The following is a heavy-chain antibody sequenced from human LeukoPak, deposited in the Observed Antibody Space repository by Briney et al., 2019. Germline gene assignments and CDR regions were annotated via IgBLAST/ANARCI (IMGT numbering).Heavy chain of an antibody. CDR2: INHSGST. CDR1: GGSFSGYY. V-gene: IGHV4-34*01. D-gene: IGHD2-2*01. CDR3: ARGQIVVVPAGSGYYGMDV. Sequence: SETLSLTCAVYGGSFSGYYWSWIRQPPGKGLEWIGEINHSGSTNYNPTLKSRGTISVDTSKIPFSLKLSSVTAADTAVYYCARGQIVVVPAGSGYYGMDVWGKGTTVTVSS. J-gene: IGHJ6*04.